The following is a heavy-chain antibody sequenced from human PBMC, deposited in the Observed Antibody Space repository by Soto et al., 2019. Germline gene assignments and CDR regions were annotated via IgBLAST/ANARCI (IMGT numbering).Heavy chain of an antibody. Sequence: GGSLRLSCAASGFTFSSYGMHWVRQAPGKGLEWVAVISYDGSNKYYADSVKGRFTISRDNSKNTLYLQMNSLRAEDTAVYYCAKDTYSSSEESYYYGMDVWGQGTTVTVSS. J-gene: IGHJ6*02. CDR3: AKDTYSSSEESYYYGMDV. CDR2: ISYDGSNK. CDR1: GFTFSSYG. D-gene: IGHD6-6*01. V-gene: IGHV3-30*18.